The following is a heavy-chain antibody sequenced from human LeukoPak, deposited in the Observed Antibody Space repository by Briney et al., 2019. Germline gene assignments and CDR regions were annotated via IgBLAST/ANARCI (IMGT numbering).Heavy chain of an antibody. D-gene: IGHD3-9*01. Sequence: GGSLRLSCAASGFTFDDYAMHWVRQAPGKGLEWVSGISWNSGSIGYVDSVKGRFTISRDNAKNSLYLQMNSLRAEDTAVYYCAREAYDILTGPRDAFDIWGQGTMVTVSS. V-gene: IGHV3-9*01. CDR1: GFTFDDYA. CDR2: ISWNSGSI. J-gene: IGHJ3*02. CDR3: AREAYDILTGPRDAFDI.